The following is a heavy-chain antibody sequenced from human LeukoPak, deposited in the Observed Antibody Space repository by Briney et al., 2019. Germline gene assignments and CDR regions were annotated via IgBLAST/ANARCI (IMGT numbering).Heavy chain of an antibody. CDR1: GGAFSSYA. CDR3: ARDLGYSYVPYGMDV. V-gene: IGHV1-69*13. J-gene: IGHJ6*02. CDR2: IIPIFGTA. D-gene: IGHD5-18*01. Sequence: GASVKVSCKASGGAFSSYAISWVRQAPGQGLEWMGGIIPIFGTANYAQKFQGRVTITADESTSTAYMELSSLRSEDTAVYYCARDLGYSYVPYGMDVWGQGTTVTASS.